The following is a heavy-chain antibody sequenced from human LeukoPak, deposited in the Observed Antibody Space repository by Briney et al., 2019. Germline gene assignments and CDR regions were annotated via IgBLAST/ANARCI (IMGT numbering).Heavy chain of an antibody. CDR3: ARAPTVTAYYYMDV. V-gene: IGHV3-66*01. CDR2: IYSGGST. D-gene: IGHD4-17*01. Sequence: GGSLRLSCAASGFTVSSNYMSWVRQAPGKGLEWVSVIYSGGSTYYADSVKGRFTISRDNSKNTLYLQMNSLRAEDTAVYYCARAPTVTAYYYMDVWGKGTTVTISS. J-gene: IGHJ6*03. CDR1: GFTVSSNY.